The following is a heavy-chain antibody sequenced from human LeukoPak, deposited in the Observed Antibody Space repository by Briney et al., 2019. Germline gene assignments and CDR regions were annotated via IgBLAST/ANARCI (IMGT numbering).Heavy chain of an antibody. V-gene: IGHV3-21*01. Sequence: GGSLRLSCAASGFTFGIHCMSWVRQAPGKGLEWVSSISSSSSYIYYADSVKGRFTISRDNAKNSLYLQMNSLRAEDTAVYYCARVGTRGYLDYYGMDVWGQGTTVTVSS. J-gene: IGHJ6*02. CDR1: GFTFGIHC. CDR2: ISSSSSYI. CDR3: ARVGTRGYLDYYGMDV. D-gene: IGHD3-22*01.